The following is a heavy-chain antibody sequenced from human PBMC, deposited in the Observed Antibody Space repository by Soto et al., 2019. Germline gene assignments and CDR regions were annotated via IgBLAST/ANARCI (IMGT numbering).Heavy chain of an antibody. V-gene: IGHV3-33*06. CDR1: GFTFSSYG. J-gene: IGHJ4*02. CDR2: IWYDGSNK. D-gene: IGHD3-22*01. Sequence: GGSLRLSCAASGFTFSSYGMHWVRQAPGKGLEWVAVIWYDGSNKYYADSVKGRFTISRDNSKNTLYLQMNSLRAEDTAVYYCAKDYYYDSSGYYYPYFDYWGQGTLVTVSS. CDR3: AKDYYYDSSGYYYPYFDY.